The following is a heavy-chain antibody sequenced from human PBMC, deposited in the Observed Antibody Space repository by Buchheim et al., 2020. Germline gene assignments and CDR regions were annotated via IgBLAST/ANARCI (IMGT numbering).Heavy chain of an antibody. CDR2: IYYSGST. D-gene: IGHD2-2*01. V-gene: IGHV4-4*02. CDR1: GGSISSSDW. CDR3: ARDVVVPAAMRGYYYYYGMDV. Sequence: QVQLQESGPGLVKPSGTLSLTCAVSGGSISSSDWWSWVRQPPGKGLEWIGEIYYSGSTNYNPSLKSRVTISVDKSKNQFSLELSSVTAADTAMYYCARDVVVPAAMRGYYYYYGMDVWGQGTT. J-gene: IGHJ6*02.